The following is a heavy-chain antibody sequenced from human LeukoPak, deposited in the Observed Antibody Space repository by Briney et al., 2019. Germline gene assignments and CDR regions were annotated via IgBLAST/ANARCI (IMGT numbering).Heavy chain of an antibody. CDR2: LWSDGSNT. V-gene: IGHV3-33*01. Sequence: PGGSLRLSCAASGFNFRRYGLHWVRQAPGKSLEWVAFLWSDGSNTNYADSVKGRFTISRDISKNSLYLQMNSLRAEDTAVYCCAGDGPHYDLDVWGQGTTVTVSS. CDR3: AGDGPHYDLDV. D-gene: IGHD3-3*01. J-gene: IGHJ6*02. CDR1: GFNFRRYG.